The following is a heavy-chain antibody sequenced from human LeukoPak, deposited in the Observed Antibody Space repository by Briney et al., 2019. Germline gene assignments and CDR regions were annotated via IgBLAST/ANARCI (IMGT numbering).Heavy chain of an antibody. J-gene: IGHJ2*01. Sequence: GASVKVSCKASGYTFTSYYMHWVRQAPGQGLEWMGIINPSGGSTSYAQKLQGRVTMTTDTSTSTAYMELRSLRSDDTAVYYCARDYYDSSGYRYFDLWGRGTLVTVSS. CDR1: GYTFTSYY. D-gene: IGHD3-22*01. CDR2: INPSGGST. V-gene: IGHV1-46*01. CDR3: ARDYYDSSGYRYFDL.